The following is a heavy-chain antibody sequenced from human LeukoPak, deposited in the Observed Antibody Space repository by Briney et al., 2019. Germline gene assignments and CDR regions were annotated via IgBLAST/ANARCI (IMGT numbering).Heavy chain of an antibody. J-gene: IGHJ4*02. CDR3: ARASYYDFLSIDY. CDR2: IYYSGST. D-gene: IGHD3-3*01. V-gene: IGHV4-59*08. Sequence: PSETLSLTCTVSGGSISSYYWSWIRQPPGKGLEWIGYIYYSGSTNYNPSLKSRVTISVDTSKNQFSLKLSSVTAADTAVYYCARASYYDFLSIDYWGQGTLVTVSS. CDR1: GGSISSYY.